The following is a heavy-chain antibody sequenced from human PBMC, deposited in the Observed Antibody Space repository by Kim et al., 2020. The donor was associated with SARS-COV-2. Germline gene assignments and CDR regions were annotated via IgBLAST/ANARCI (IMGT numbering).Heavy chain of an antibody. D-gene: IGHD2-2*01. J-gene: IGHJ4*02. Sequence: SVKVSCKASGGTFSSYAISWVRQAPGQGLEWMGGIIPIFGTANYAQKFQGRVTITADESTSTAYMELSSLRSEDTAVYYCAKFDCSSTSCYADDYWGQGTLVTVSS. CDR1: GGTFSSYA. V-gene: IGHV1-69*13. CDR3: AKFDCSSTSCYADDY. CDR2: IIPIFGTA.